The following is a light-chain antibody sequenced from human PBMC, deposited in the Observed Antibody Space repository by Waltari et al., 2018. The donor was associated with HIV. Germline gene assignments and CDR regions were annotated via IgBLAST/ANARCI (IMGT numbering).Light chain of an antibody. J-gene: IGLJ3*02. V-gene: IGLV1-47*01. CDR3: AAWDDSLSGQWV. CDR2: RNN. CDR1: SPNIGSNY. Sequence: QSVLTQPPSASGTPGQRVTISCSGHSPNIGSNYVYWYQQLPGTAPKLLIYRNNQRPSGVPARFSGSKSGTSASLAISGLRSEDEADYYCAAWDDSLSGQWVFGGGTKVTVL.